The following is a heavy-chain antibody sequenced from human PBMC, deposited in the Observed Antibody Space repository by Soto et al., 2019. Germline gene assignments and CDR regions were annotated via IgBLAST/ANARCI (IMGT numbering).Heavy chain of an antibody. CDR3: ARLMDPYSGPHLDI. J-gene: IGHJ3*02. CDR2: INPNTGGT. V-gene: IGHV1-2*02. D-gene: IGHD1-26*01. CDR1: GYTFTGYF. Sequence: ASVKVSCKASGYTFTGYFIHWVRQAPGQGLEWMGWINPNTGGTNYAQQFQGSVTMTRDTSISTAYMELSTLKSDDAAVYYCARLMDPYSGPHLDIWGQGTMVTLSS.